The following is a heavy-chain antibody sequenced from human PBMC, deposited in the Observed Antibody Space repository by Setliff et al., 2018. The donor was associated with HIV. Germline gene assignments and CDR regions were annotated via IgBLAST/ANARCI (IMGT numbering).Heavy chain of an antibody. J-gene: IGHJ5*02. D-gene: IGHD3-3*01. Sequence: GASVKVSCKASGYTFTGYYMHWVRQAPGQGLEWMGRINPNSGGTKYAQKFQGRVTMTRDTSISTAYMELNNLRVDDTAVYYCARLNFWSVLYNWPDPWGQGTLVTVSS. CDR1: GYTFTGYY. CDR2: INPNSGGT. CDR3: ARLNFWSVLYNWPDP. V-gene: IGHV1-2*06.